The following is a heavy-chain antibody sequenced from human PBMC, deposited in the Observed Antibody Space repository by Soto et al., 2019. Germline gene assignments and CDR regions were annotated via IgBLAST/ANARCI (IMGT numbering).Heavy chain of an antibody. CDR2: MKTNSGNT. J-gene: IGHJ2*01. CDR3: ARFQRGIAARWVTAPNWYFDL. V-gene: IGHV1-8*01. CDR1: VYTFTSYD. Sequence: QVQLVQSGAEVKKPGASVKVSCKASVYTFTSYDINWVRQATGQGLEWMGGMKTNSGNTGYAQKFQGRVNMTRNTSISTVYMELSSLRSEVTAVYYCARFQRGIAARWVTAPNWYFDLWGRGTLVTVSS. D-gene: IGHD6-6*01.